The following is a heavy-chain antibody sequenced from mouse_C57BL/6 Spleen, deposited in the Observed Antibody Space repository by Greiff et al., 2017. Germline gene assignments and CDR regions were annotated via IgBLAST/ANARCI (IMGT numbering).Heavy chain of an antibody. J-gene: IGHJ4*01. D-gene: IGHD1-1*01. CDR3: ARDDLWMVDY. Sequence: EVQLQQSGPGLVKPSQSLSLTCSVTGYSITSGYYWNWIRQFPGNKLEWMGYISYDGSNNYNPSLKNRISITRDTSKNQFFLKLNSVTTEDTATYYCARDDLWMVDYWGQGTSVTVSS. CDR2: ISYDGSN. V-gene: IGHV3-6*01. CDR1: GYSITSGYY.